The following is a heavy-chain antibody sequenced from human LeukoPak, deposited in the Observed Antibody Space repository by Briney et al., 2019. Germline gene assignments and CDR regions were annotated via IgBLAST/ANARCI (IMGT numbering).Heavy chain of an antibody. CDR1: GFTFSSYA. J-gene: IGHJ6*03. V-gene: IGHV3-30*04. CDR2: ISYDGSNK. D-gene: IGHD3-22*01. CDR3: ARDRYYYDSSGYIRMDV. Sequence: GSLRLSCAASGFTFSSYAMHWVRQAPGKGLEWVAVISYDGSNKYYADSVKGRFTISRDNSKNTLYLQMNSLRAEDTAVYYCARDRYYYDSSGYIRMDVWGKGTTVTISS.